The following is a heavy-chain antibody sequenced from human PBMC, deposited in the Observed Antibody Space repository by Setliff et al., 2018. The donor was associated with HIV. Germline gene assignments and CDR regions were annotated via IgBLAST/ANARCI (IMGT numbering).Heavy chain of an antibody. CDR1: GGSISGHY. J-gene: IGHJ4*02. D-gene: IGHD6-13*01. CDR3: ARLPDINSWPFDY. V-gene: IGHV4-59*11. CDR2: IHHSGGT. Sequence: SETLSLTCAVYGGSISGHYWTWVRQPPGKGLEWIGYIHHSGGTQYNPSLMSRLTMSVDSSKNQFSLSLSSVTAADTAVYYCARLPDINSWPFDYWARGTLVTVSS.